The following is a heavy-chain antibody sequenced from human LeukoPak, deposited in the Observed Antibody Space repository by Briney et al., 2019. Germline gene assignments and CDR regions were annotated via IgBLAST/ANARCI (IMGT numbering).Heavy chain of an antibody. Sequence: GGSLRLSCAASGFIFSSFAMSWVRQAPGKGLEWVSGISGSGGNTYYADSVRGRFTISRDNSKNTLYLQMNRLRPEDTAVYYCARGTVTAPDYWGQGTLVTVSS. CDR2: ISGSGGNT. V-gene: IGHV3-23*01. D-gene: IGHD2-21*02. CDR3: ARGTVTAPDY. CDR1: GFIFSSFA. J-gene: IGHJ4*02.